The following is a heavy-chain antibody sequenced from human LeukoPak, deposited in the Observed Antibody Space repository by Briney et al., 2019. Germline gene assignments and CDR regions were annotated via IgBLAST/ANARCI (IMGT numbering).Heavy chain of an antibody. CDR2: ISAYNGNT. Sequence: ASVKVSCKASGYTFTGYYMHWVRQAPGQGLEWMGWISAYNGNTNYAQKLQGRVTMTTDTSTSTAYMELRSLRSDDTAVYYCARDLGQWLVYYYYGMDVWGQGTTVTVSS. J-gene: IGHJ6*02. CDR1: GYTFTGYY. V-gene: IGHV1-18*04. D-gene: IGHD6-19*01. CDR3: ARDLGQWLVYYYYGMDV.